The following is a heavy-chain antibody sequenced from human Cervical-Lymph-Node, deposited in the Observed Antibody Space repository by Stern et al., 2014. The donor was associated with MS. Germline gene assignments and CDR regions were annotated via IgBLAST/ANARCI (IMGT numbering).Heavy chain of an antibody. CDR2: IKSKTYGGTT. V-gene: IGHV3-15*01. J-gene: IGHJ6*02. CDR3: TTLYRSYPYYYYGMDV. D-gene: IGHD1-26*01. Sequence: EVQLVESGGGLVKPGGSLRLSCAASGFTFRNAWMTWIRQAPGKGLERVGRIKSKTYGGTTDYAAPVKGRFTISRDDSKNTLYLQMNSLKTEDTAVYYCTTLYRSYPYYYYGMDVWGQGTTVTVSS. CDR1: GFTFRNAW.